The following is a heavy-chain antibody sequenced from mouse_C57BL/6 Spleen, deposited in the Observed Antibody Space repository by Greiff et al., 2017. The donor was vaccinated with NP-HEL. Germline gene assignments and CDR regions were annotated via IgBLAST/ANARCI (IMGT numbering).Heavy chain of an antibody. V-gene: IGHV1-4*01. CDR3: ASDGYYSYFDV. CDR2: INPSSGYT. Sequence: QVQLQQSGAELARPGASVKMSCKASGYTFTSYTMHWVTQRPGQGLEWIGYINPSSGYTKYNQKFKDKATFTDDKSSSTVYMQLSILTSEDSAVDYCASDGYYSYFDVWGTGTTVTVSS. CDR1: GYTFTSYT. D-gene: IGHD2-3*01. J-gene: IGHJ1*03.